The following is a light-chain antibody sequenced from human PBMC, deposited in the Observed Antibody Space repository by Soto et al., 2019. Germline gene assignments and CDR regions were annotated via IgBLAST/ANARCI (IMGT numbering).Light chain of an antibody. V-gene: IGKV3-11*01. CDR1: QSVSSY. J-gene: IGKJ3*01. Sequence: EIVLTQSPATLSLSPGERATLSCRASQSVSSYLAWYQQKPGQAPRLLIYDASNRATGIPARFSGSGSGTDFTLTISSLAPEDFAVYYWQQRSNLFTFGPGTKVDI. CDR3: QQRSNLFT. CDR2: DAS.